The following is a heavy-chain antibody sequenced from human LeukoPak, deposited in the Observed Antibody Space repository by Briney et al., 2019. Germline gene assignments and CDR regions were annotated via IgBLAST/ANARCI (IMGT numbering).Heavy chain of an antibody. CDR3: ARDYWIAAAGTDWFDP. CDR1: GGSISSSSYY. V-gene: IGHV4-39*07. Sequence: SETLSLTCTVSGGSISSSSYYWGWIRQPPGKGLEWIGSIYHSGSTYYNPSLKSRVTISVDRSKNQFSLKLSSVTAADTAVYYCARDYWIAAAGTDWFDPWGQGTLVTVSS. J-gene: IGHJ5*02. CDR2: IYHSGST. D-gene: IGHD6-13*01.